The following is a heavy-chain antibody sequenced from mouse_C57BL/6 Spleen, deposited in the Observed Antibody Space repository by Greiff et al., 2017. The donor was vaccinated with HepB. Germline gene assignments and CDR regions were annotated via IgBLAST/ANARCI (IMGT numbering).Heavy chain of an antibody. CDR1: GYTFTSYW. D-gene: IGHD1-1*01. CDR2: IDPSDSYT. Sequence: VQLQQSGAELVMPGASVKLSCKASGYTFTSYWMHWVKQRPGQGLEWIGEIDPSDSYTNYNQKFKGKSTLTVDKSSSTAYMQLSSLTSEDSAVYYCARSPYGSSGDYWGQGTTLTVSS. J-gene: IGHJ2*01. CDR3: ARSPYGSSGDY. V-gene: IGHV1-69*01.